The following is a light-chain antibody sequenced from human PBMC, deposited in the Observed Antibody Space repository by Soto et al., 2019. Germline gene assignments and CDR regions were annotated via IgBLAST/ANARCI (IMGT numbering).Light chain of an antibody. Sequence: AIRMTQSPSSLSASTGDRVTITCRASQSISSYLAWYQQKPGKAPILLISSASTLQTGVPSRFSGSGFGTEFTLTSSSLQSDDFATYYCQQFYSSPLTFGGGTNVEVK. CDR3: QQFYSSPLT. CDR2: SAS. V-gene: IGKV1-8*01. J-gene: IGKJ4*01. CDR1: QSISSY.